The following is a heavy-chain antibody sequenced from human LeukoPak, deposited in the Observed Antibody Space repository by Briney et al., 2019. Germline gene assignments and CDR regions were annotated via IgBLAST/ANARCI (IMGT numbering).Heavy chain of an antibody. Sequence: DSVTVSCKASGYTFTGHYMHWVRQAPGQGLEWMGWINPNSGGTNYAQKFQGRVTMTRDTSISTAYMELSRLRSDDTAVYYCARDLYSGYGNYYYYYMDVWGKGTTVTVSS. D-gene: IGHD5-12*01. J-gene: IGHJ6*03. V-gene: IGHV1-2*02. CDR3: ARDLYSGYGNYYYYYMDV. CDR1: GYTFTGHY. CDR2: INPNSGGT.